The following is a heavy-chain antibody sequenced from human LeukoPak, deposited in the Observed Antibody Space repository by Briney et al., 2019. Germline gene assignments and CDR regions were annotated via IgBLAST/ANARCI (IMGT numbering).Heavy chain of an antibody. J-gene: IGHJ6*03. CDR1: GGSISSSSYY. CDR2: MSYSGST. Sequence: SETLSLTCTVSGGSISSSSYYWGWIRQPPGKGLEWVGSMSYSGSTYYNPSLESRVTISVDTSKNQFSLKLSSVTAADTAVYYCARQSGSYGVYYYYMDVWGKGTTVTISS. CDR3: ARQSGSYGVYYYYMDV. D-gene: IGHD1-26*01. V-gene: IGHV4-39*01.